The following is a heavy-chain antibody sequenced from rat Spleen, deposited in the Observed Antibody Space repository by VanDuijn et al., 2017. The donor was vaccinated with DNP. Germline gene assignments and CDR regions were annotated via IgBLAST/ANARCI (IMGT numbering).Heavy chain of an antibody. CDR3: TRGGTYYFDY. CDR2: MSPTTRSS. J-gene: IGHJ2*01. CDR1: GFTFTDYN. Sequence: EVQLVESGGGLVQPGRSLKLSCAASGFTFTDYNMAWVRQAPKKGLEWVACMSPTTRSSYYRDSVRGRFTVSRDDSTSTLYLQMDSLRSEDTATYYCTRGGTYYFDYWGQGVMVTVSS. V-gene: IGHV5-7*01.